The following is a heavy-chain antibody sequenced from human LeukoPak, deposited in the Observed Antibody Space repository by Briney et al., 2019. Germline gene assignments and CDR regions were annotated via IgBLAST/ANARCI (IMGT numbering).Heavy chain of an antibody. CDR3: AREPLIAAAPTDAFDI. CDR2: TYYRSKWYN. V-gene: IGHV6-1*01. CDR1: GDSVSSNSAA. Sequence: SQTLSLTCAISGDSVSSNSAAWNWIRQSPSRGLERLGRTYYRSKWYNDYAVSVKSRITINPDTSKNQFSLQLNSVTPEDTAVYYCAREPLIAAAPTDAFDIWGQGTMVTVSS. J-gene: IGHJ3*02. D-gene: IGHD6-13*01.